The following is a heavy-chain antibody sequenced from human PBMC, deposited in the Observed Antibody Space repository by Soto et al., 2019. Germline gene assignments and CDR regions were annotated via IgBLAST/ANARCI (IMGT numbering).Heavy chain of an antibody. V-gene: IGHV1-2*04. J-gene: IGHJ6*02. CDR3: AREGGDSSGYYRYYYYGMDV. Sequence: ASVKVSCKASGYTFTGYYIHWVRQAPGQGLEWMGWINPNSGGTNYAQKFQGWVTMTRDTSISTAYMELSRLRSDDTAVYYCAREGGDSSGYYRYYYYGMDVWGQGTTVTVSS. CDR2: INPNSGGT. CDR1: GYTFTGYY. D-gene: IGHD3-22*01.